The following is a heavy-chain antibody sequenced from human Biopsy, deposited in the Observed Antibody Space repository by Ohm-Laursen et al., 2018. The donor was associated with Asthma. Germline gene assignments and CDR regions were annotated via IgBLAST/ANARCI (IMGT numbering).Heavy chain of an antibody. CDR3: PKDVFPGWEVRRGPDY. D-gene: IGHD1-26*01. CDR2: ISFDGSNK. V-gene: IGHV3-30*18. J-gene: IGHJ4*02. CDR1: GFTFSNYG. Sequence: LSLTCAATGFTFSNYGMHWVRQAPGKGLERVAVISFDGSNKDFADSVKGRFTISRDNSKNTMYLEMNSLRAEDTAVYYCPKDVFPGWEVRRGPDYWGQGTLVTVSA.